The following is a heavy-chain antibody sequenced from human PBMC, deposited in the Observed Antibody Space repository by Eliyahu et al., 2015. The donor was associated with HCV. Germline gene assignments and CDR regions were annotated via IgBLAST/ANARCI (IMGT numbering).Heavy chain of an antibody. CDR1: GGSISSSSYY. CDR3: ARVAVGATGDFDY. J-gene: IGHJ4*02. Sequence: QLQLQESGPGLVKPSETLSLTCTVSGGSISSSSYYWGWIRQPPVKGLEWIGSIYHSGSTISVDTSKNQFPLKLSSVTAADTAVYYCARVAVGATGDFDYWGQGILVTVSS. D-gene: IGHD1-26*01. CDR2: IYHSGS. V-gene: IGHV4-39*01.